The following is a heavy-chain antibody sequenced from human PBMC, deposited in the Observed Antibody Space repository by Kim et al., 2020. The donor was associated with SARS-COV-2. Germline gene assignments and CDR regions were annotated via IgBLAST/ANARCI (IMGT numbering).Heavy chain of an antibody. J-gene: IGHJ4*02. D-gene: IGHD3-16*01. CDR3: ARDSFRGGFDY. CDR2: IGGAGDI. V-gene: IGHV3-13*01. CDR1: GFTFETYG. Sequence: GGSLRLSCAASGFTFETYGMHWVRQATGKGLEWVSAIGGAGDIFYADSVKGRFSVSRENAERSLYLDMHSLTPGDTAVYYCARDSFRGGFDYWGQGVLVTVPS.